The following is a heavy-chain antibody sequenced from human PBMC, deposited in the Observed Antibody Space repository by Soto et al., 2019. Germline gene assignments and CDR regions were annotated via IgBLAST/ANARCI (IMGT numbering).Heavy chain of an antibody. D-gene: IGHD3-10*01. CDR1: GFTFSSYS. J-gene: IGHJ5*02. CDR3: AREISAGFGEPWLDP. V-gene: IGHV3-53*01. CDR2: IYSGGRT. Sequence: GSLRLSCAASGFTFSSYSMSWVRQAPGKGLEWVSIIYSGGRTNYADSVKGRFTISRDNSKNTVYLQMTSLSADDTAVYYCAREISAGFGEPWLDPWGQGTLVTVSS.